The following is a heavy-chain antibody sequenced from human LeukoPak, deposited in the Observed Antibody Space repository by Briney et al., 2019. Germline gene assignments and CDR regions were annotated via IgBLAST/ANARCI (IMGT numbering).Heavy chain of an antibody. CDR1: GGSISSGSYY. CDR3: ARVRNSSGWYFDY. V-gene: IGHV4-61*02. CDR2: IYTSGST. Sequence: SETLSLTCTVSGGSISSGSYYWSWIRQPAGKGLEWIGRIYTSGSTNYNPSLKSRVTISVDTSKNQFSLKLSSVTAADTAVYYCARVRNSSGWYFDYWGQGTLVTVSS. D-gene: IGHD6-19*01. J-gene: IGHJ4*02.